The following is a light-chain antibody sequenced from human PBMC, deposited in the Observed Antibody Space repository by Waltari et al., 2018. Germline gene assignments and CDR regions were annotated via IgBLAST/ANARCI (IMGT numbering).Light chain of an antibody. CDR2: GST. V-gene: IGLV1-40*01. Sequence: QSVLTQAPSMSGAPGPRVPISGTGSGSNIGAGFDVHWYQQLPRAAPKLLIYGSTSRPLGVPDRFFGSTSGTSASLVIIGLQPEDEAVYYCQSYDTSLSVVFGGGTKLTVL. J-gene: IGLJ3*02. CDR1: GSNIGAGFD. CDR3: QSYDTSLSVV.